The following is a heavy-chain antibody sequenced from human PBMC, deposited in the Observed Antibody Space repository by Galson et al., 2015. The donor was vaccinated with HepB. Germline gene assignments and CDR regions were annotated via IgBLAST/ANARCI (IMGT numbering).Heavy chain of an antibody. V-gene: IGHV3-73*01. Sequence: SLRLSCAASGFTFSGSAMHWVRQASGKGLEWVGRIRSKANSYATAYAASVKGRFTISRDDSKNTAYLQMNSLKTEDTAVYYCTTYDSSGPTPDYWGQGTLVTVSS. CDR2: IRSKANSYAT. J-gene: IGHJ4*02. D-gene: IGHD3-22*01. CDR3: TTYDSSGPTPDY. CDR1: GFTFSGSA.